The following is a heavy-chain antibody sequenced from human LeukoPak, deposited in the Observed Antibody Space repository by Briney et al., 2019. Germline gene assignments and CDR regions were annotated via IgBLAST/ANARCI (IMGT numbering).Heavy chain of an antibody. D-gene: IGHD2-2*01. CDR1: GGSISSGSYY. CDR3: ARGKLGYCSSTSCYSLKNYYYYYMDV. Sequence: PSQTLSLTCTVSGGSISSGSYYWSWIRQPAGKGLEWIGRIYTSGSTNYNPSLKSRITISVDTSKNQFSLKLSSVTAADTAVYYCARGKLGYCSSTSCYSLKNYYYYYMDVWGKGTTVTVSS. CDR2: IYTSGST. V-gene: IGHV4-61*02. J-gene: IGHJ6*03.